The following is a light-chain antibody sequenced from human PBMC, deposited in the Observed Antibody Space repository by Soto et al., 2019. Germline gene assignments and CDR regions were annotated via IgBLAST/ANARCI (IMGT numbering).Light chain of an antibody. Sequence: QSVLTQPPSVSGAPGQRVTISCTGSSSNIGAGYDVYWYQQLPGTAPKVLIYGNSNRPSGVPDRFSGFKSGTSASLAITGLQAEDEADYHCQSYDSSLSGYYVFGTGTKLTVL. CDR2: GNS. V-gene: IGLV1-40*01. CDR1: SSNIGAGYD. J-gene: IGLJ1*01. CDR3: QSYDSSLSGYYV.